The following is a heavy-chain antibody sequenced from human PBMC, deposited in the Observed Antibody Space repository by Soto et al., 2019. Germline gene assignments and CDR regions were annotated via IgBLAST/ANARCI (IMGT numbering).Heavy chain of an antibody. Sequence: EVQLLESGGGLVQPGGSLRLSCAASGFTFGTYAMNWVRQAPGKGLEWVSGIAGSGGSTYYADSVKGRFTISRDNSKNTLYLQMNSLRAEDTAVYYCAREGGRDGYNWGAFDIWGQGTMVTVSS. D-gene: IGHD5-12*01. J-gene: IGHJ3*02. V-gene: IGHV3-23*01. CDR1: GFTFGTYA. CDR3: AREGGRDGYNWGAFDI. CDR2: IAGSGGST.